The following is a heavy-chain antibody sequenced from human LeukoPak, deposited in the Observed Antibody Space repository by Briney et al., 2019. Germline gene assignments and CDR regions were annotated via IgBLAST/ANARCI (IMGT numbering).Heavy chain of an antibody. D-gene: IGHD2-15*01. V-gene: IGHV3-74*01. CDR2: SNSDGSTT. CDR3: ARDLTLRGDYYDS. J-gene: IGHJ4*02. CDR1: GFTFSSYG. Sequence: GGSLRLSCAASGFTFSSYGMHWVRQVPGKGLVWVSRSNSDGSTTSYADSVKGRFTISRDNAKNTLYLQMNSLRAEDTAVYYCARDLTLRGDYYDSWGQGTLVTVSS.